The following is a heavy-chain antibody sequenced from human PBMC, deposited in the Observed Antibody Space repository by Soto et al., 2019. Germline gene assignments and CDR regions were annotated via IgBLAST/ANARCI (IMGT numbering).Heavy chain of an antibody. V-gene: IGHV4-34*01. Sequence: SETLSLTCAVYGGSFSGYYWSWIRQPPGKGLEWIGEINHSGSTNYNPSLKSRVTISVDTSKNQFSLKLSSVTAADTAVYYCARAKVYCSSTSCYTDGIDYWGQGTLVTDSS. CDR3: ARAKVYCSSTSCYTDGIDY. CDR2: INHSGST. CDR1: GGSFSGYY. D-gene: IGHD2-2*02. J-gene: IGHJ4*02.